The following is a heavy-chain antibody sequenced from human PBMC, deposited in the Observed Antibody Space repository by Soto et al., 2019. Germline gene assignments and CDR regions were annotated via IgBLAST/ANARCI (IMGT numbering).Heavy chain of an antibody. Sequence: QVQLQESGPGLVKPSQTLSLTCTVSGGSISSGDYYWSWIRQHPGKGLEWIGYIYYSGSTYYNPCVKCRFXISVDTSKNQFSLKLSSVTAADTAVYYCARWWSGSRQGFDPWGQGTLVTVSS. D-gene: IGHD3-3*01. CDR1: GGSISSGDYY. J-gene: IGHJ5*02. CDR2: IYYSGST. CDR3: ARWWSGSRQGFDP. V-gene: IGHV4-31*03.